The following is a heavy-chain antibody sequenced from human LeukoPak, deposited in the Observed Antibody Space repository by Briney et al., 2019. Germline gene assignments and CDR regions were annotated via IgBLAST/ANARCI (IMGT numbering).Heavy chain of an antibody. CDR1: GFTFSGYA. J-gene: IGHJ5*02. CDR2: INPDGSEK. Sequence: PGGSLRLSCAASGFTFSGYAMSWVRQAPGKGLVWVANINPDGSEKKYVDSVKGRFIISRDNAENSLDLQMNSLRVEDTAVYYCVREGGSGWYSGWFDPWGQGTRVTVSS. V-gene: IGHV3-7*03. CDR3: VREGGSGWYSGWFDP. D-gene: IGHD6-19*01.